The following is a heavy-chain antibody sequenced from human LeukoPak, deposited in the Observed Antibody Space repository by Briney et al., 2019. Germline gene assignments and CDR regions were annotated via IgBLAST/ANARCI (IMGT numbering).Heavy chain of an antibody. CDR1: GFTFSSYW. D-gene: IGHD4/OR15-4a*01. Sequence: GGSLRLSCAASGFTFSSYWMSWVRQAPGKGLEWVANIKQDGSEKYYVDSVKGRFTISRDNAKNSLYLQMNSLRADDTAFYYCARDTLGEGEDANYAVYYFDYWGQGTVVTVSS. J-gene: IGHJ4*02. V-gene: IGHV3-7*01. CDR2: IKQDGSEK. CDR3: ARDTLGEGEDANYAVYYFDY.